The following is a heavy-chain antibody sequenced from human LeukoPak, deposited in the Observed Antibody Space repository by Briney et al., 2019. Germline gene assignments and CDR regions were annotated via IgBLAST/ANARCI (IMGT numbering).Heavy chain of an antibody. Sequence: SETLSLTCTVSGGSISSGGYSWSWIRQHPGKGLEWIGYIYYSGSTYYNPSLKSRVTISVDTSKNQFSLKLSSVTAADTAVYYCARVIDSSGYHTVALDYWGQETLVTVSS. V-gene: IGHV4-31*03. J-gene: IGHJ4*02. CDR3: ARVIDSSGYHTVALDY. CDR1: GGSISSGGYS. CDR2: IYYSGST. D-gene: IGHD3-22*01.